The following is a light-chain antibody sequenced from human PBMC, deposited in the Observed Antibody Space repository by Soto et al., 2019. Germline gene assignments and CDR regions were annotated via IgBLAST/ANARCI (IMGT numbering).Light chain of an antibody. Sequence: EIVLTQSPATLSVSPGERATLSCRASQSVSSSYLAWYQVKPGQAPRLLIYEASSRATGIPDRFSGGGSGTDFTLSISKVEPEDFAVYYCQQYGRPPRATFGQGTRLEIK. CDR3: QQYGRPPRAT. J-gene: IGKJ5*01. CDR2: EAS. V-gene: IGKV3-20*01. CDR1: QSVSSSY.